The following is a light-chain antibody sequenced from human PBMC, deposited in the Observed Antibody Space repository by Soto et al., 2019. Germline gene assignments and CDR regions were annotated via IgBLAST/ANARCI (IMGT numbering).Light chain of an antibody. Sequence: IQLTQSPSSLSASVGDRVTISCRSSQGISTYLAWYQQKPGKAPNLLIYAASTLQSGVPSRFSGSGSGTDFTLTISSMQPEDFANYYCQQLNTYPDTFGGGTKVDXK. CDR2: AAS. CDR3: QQLNTYPDT. J-gene: IGKJ4*01. CDR1: QGISTY. V-gene: IGKV1-9*01.